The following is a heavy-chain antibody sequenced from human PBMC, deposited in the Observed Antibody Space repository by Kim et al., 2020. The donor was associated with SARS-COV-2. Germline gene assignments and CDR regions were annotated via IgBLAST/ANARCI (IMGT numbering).Heavy chain of an antibody. V-gene: IGHV4-39*01. Sequence: SETLSLTCTVSGGSISSSSYYWGWIRQPPGKGLEWIGSIYYSGSTYYNPSLKSRVTISVDTSKNQFSLKLSSVTAADTAVYYCARSVRYYGSGSYYSRFDYWGQGTLVTVSS. CDR3: ARSVRYYGSGSYYSRFDY. CDR2: IYYSGST. CDR1: GGSISSSSYY. J-gene: IGHJ4*02. D-gene: IGHD3-10*01.